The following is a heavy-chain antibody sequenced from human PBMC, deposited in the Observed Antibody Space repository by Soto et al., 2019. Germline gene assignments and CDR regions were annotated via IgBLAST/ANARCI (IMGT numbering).Heavy chain of an antibody. CDR3: ASGFDLQYGMDV. V-gene: IGHV3-48*02. D-gene: IGHD3-10*01. J-gene: IGHJ6*02. CDR2: ISGSSDTI. CDR1: GLSLRTYR. Sequence: EVQLVESGGCLVQRGGSLRLSCAASGLSLRTYRSNWVRQAPRKGLEWGSYISGSSDTIYYADSVKGRFTISRDNAKNAPYMQMNSLRDDDTAVYFCASGFDLQYGMDVWGQGTTVTVSS.